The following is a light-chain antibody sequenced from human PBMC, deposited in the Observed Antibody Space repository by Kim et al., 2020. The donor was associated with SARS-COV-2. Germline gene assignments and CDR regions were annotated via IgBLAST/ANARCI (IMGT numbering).Light chain of an antibody. CDR1: SSDVGGYNY. V-gene: IGLV2-14*04. J-gene: IGLJ2*01. CDR3: SSYTSSSTSVV. Sequence: ITLACTGTSSDVGGYNYVSWYQQHPGKAPKLMIYDVSKRPSGVSNRFSGSKSGNTASLTISGLQAEDEADYYCSSYTSSSTSVVFGGGTQLTVL. CDR2: DVS.